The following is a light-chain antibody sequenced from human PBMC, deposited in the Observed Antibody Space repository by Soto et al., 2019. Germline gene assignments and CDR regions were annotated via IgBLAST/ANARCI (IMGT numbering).Light chain of an antibody. V-gene: IGKV3-20*01. Sequence: EIVLTQSPGTLSLSPGERATLSCRASQSVSSNHLAWYQQKTGQTPRLLIYIASNRAPGITDRFSGSGSGTHFTLAISRVEPEDFAVYYCQQYDSSPWTFGQGTKVEIK. CDR2: IAS. J-gene: IGKJ1*01. CDR1: QSVSSNH. CDR3: QQYDSSPWT.